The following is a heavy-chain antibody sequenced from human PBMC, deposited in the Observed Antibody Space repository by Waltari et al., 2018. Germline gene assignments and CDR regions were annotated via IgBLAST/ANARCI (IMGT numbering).Heavy chain of an antibody. CDR2: IYHSGST. CDR3: ARHDYGMDV. V-gene: IGHV4-38-2*01. J-gene: IGHJ6*02. Sequence: QVQLQESGPGLVKPSETLSLTCAVSGYSIRSGYYRGWIRQPPGKGLEWIGSIYHSGSTYYNPSLKSRVTISVDTSKNQFSLKLSSVTAADTAVYYCARHDYGMDVWGQGTTVTVSS. CDR1: GYSIRSGYY.